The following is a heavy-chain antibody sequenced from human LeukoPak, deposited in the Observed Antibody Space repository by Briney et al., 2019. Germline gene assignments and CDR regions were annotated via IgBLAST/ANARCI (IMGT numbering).Heavy chain of an antibody. V-gene: IGHV3-30*18. CDR2: ISYDGSNK. Sequence: GGSLRLSCAASGFTFSSYGMHWVRQAPGKGLEWVAVISYDGSNKYYADSVKGRFTISRDNSKNTLYLQMNSLRAEDTAVYYCAKDLSNWNYGTFDYWGQGTLVTVSS. J-gene: IGHJ4*02. D-gene: IGHD1-7*01. CDR1: GFTFSSYG. CDR3: AKDLSNWNYGTFDY.